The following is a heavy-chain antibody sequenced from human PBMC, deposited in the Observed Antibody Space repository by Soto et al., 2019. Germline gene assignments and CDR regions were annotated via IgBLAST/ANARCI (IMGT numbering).Heavy chain of an antibody. D-gene: IGHD3-22*01. V-gene: IGHV1-24*01. Sequence: ASVKVSCKVSGYTLPELSMHWLRQAPGKGLEWMGGFDPEDGETIYAQKFQGRVTMTEDTSTDTAYMELSSLRSEDTAVYYCATAPSWYYYDSSGYYYWGQGTLDTVSS. CDR3: ATAPSWYYYDSSGYYY. J-gene: IGHJ4*02. CDR1: GYTLPELS. CDR2: FDPEDGET.